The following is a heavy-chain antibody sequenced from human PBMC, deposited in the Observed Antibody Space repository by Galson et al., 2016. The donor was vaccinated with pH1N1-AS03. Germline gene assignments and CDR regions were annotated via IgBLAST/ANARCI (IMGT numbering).Heavy chain of an antibody. J-gene: IGHJ6*02. D-gene: IGHD2-15*01. V-gene: IGHV1-18*01. Sequence: SVKVSCKASGYTFTSYGIGWVRQAPGQGLEWMGWISPYNGRTEYAQKLQGRVTMTTDTSTSTAYMELRSLISDDTAMYYCARAFCSGGSCYDYFYYAVDVWGQGTTGTVSS. CDR1: GYTFTSYG. CDR2: ISPYNGRT. CDR3: ARAFCSGGSCYDYFYYAVDV.